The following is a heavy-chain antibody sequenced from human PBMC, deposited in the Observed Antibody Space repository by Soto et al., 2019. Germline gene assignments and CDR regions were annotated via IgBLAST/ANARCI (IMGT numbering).Heavy chain of an antibody. D-gene: IGHD6-19*01. CDR1: GFTFSSYA. V-gene: IGHV3-30-3*01. J-gene: IGHJ4*02. CDR2: ISYDGSNK. Sequence: QVQLVESGGGVVQPGRSLRLSCAASGFTFSSYAMHWVRQAPGKGLERVAVISYDGSNKYYADSVKGRFTISRDNSKNTLYLQMNSLRAEDTAVYYCARDGVTYSGWTLYYFDYWGQGTLVTVSS. CDR3: ARDGVTYSGWTLYYFDY.